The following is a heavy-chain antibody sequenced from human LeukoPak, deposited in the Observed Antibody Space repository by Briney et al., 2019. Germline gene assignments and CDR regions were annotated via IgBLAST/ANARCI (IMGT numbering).Heavy chain of an antibody. CDR2: IYGSGST. Sequence: SETLSLTCNVSGGSISSYYWSWIRQPPGKGLEWIGHIYGSGSTNYNPSLKSRVTLSVDTSKNQFSLKLSSVTAADTAVYYCAREGTSGTHLNWFGPWGQGTLVTVSS. CDR1: GGSISSYY. J-gene: IGHJ5*02. V-gene: IGHV4-59*01. D-gene: IGHD1-1*01. CDR3: AREGTSGTHLNWFGP.